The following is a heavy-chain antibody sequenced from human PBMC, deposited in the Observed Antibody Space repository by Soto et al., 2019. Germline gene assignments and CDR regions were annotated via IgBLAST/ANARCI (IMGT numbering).Heavy chain of an antibody. D-gene: IGHD6-6*01. CDR1: GGTFSSYA. CDR3: ARGARRYYYYGMDV. CDR2: IIPIFGTA. Sequence: QVQLVQSGAEVKKPGSSVKVSCKASGGTFSSYAISWVRQAPGQGLEWMGGIIPIFGTANYAQKFQGRVTXLAYEXXSTAYMELSSLRSEDTAVYYCARGARRYYYYGMDVWGQGTTVTVSS. J-gene: IGHJ6*02. V-gene: IGHV1-69*12.